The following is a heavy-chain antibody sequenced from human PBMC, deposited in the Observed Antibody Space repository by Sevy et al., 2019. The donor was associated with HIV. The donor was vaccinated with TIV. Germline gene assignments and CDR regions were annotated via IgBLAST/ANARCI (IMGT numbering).Heavy chain of an antibody. CDR1: GFRFNTYV. Sequence: GWSLRLSCAVSGFRFNTYVMSWVRQAPGKGLEWVSSISASGGYTYYADSVKGRFAISRDNSKNTVDLQMNSLRAEDTALYYCAKETTSGYFPWGQGTLVTVSS. V-gene: IGHV3-23*01. D-gene: IGHD3-3*01. CDR3: AKETTSGYFP. J-gene: IGHJ5*02. CDR2: ISASGGYT.